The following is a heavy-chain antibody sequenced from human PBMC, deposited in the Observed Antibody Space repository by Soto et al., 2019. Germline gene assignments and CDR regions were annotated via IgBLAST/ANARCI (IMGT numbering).Heavy chain of an antibody. J-gene: IGHJ4*02. CDR2: ISGSGGST. CDR1: GFAFSSDS. CDR3: AKDFSPITMLVGDITPGFYY. Sequence: GGSLRLSCAASGFAFSSDSMSWVRQAPGKGLEWVSAISGSGGSTYYADSVKGRFTISRDNSKNTLYLQMNSLRAEDTAVYYCAKDFSPITMLVGDITPGFYYWGQGTLVTVSS. D-gene: IGHD3-22*01. V-gene: IGHV3-23*01.